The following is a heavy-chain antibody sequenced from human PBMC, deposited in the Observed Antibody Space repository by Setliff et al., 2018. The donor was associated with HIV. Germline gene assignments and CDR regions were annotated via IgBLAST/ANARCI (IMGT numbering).Heavy chain of an antibody. D-gene: IGHD3-3*01. J-gene: IGHJ4*02. Sequence: SQTLSLTCSVSGGPITSNTYFWDWIRQAPGKGLEWIGSIYHNGNTYYNPSLKSRVSISVDTSKRQFSLKLTSVTAGDSALYYCARTQPDTIFGVVVFDCWGQGKMVTVSS. V-gene: IGHV4-39*01. CDR2: IYHNGNT. CDR3: ARTQPDTIFGVVVFDC. CDR1: GGPITSNTYF.